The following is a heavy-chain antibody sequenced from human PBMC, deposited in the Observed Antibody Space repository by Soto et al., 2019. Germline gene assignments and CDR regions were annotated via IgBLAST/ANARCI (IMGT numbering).Heavy chain of an antibody. CDR3: ARARPEYYYGSGSYWGYYFDY. V-gene: IGHV4-38-2*01. CDR2: IYHSGST. Sequence: SETLSLTCAVSGYSISSGYYWGWIRQPPGKGLGGIGSIYHSGSTYYNPSLKSRVTISVDTSKNQFSLKLSSVTAADTAVYYCARARPEYYYGSGSYWGYYFDYWGQGTLVTVSS. CDR1: GYSISSGYY. J-gene: IGHJ4*02. D-gene: IGHD3-10*01.